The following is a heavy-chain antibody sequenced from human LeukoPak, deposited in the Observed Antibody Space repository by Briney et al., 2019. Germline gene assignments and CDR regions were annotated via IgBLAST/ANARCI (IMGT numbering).Heavy chain of an antibody. D-gene: IGHD5-24*01. CDR3: AKGGRWPRGYYYMDV. J-gene: IGHJ6*03. V-gene: IGHV3-30*18. Sequence: GGSLRLSCAASGFTFSSYGMHWVRQAPGKGLEWVAVISYDGSNKYYADSVKGRFTISRDNSKNTLYLQMNSLRAEDTAVYYCAKGGRWPRGYYYMDVWGKGTTVTVSS. CDR1: GFTFSSYG. CDR2: ISYDGSNK.